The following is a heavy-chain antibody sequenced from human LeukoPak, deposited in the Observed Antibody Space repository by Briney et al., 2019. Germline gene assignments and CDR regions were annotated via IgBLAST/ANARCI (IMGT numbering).Heavy chain of an antibody. V-gene: IGHV3-30*02. Sequence: GGSLRLSCGASGFLFYDHDMHWVRQAPGKGLEGVAFIRSYGYHTYYPDSVKGRITLSKDNAKNSLYLQMNSLRAEDTAVYYCARGQLVLRGYYYYMDVWGKGTTVTVPS. CDR2: IRSYGYHT. J-gene: IGHJ6*03. CDR3: ARGQLVLRGYYYYMDV. D-gene: IGHD6-6*01. CDR1: GFLFYDHD.